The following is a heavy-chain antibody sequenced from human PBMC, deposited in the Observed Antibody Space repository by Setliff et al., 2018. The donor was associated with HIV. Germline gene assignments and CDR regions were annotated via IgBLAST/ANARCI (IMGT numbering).Heavy chain of an antibody. CDR2: ISTSSSTI. J-gene: IGHJ4*02. CDR3: ARDLTPRLGATPFDY. Sequence: GGSLRLSCAASRFTFSSYSMHWVRQAPGKGLEWVSYISTSSSTIYYADSVKGRFTISRDNAKNSLYLQMNSLRADDTAVYYCARDLTPRLGATPFDYWGQGTLVTVSS. D-gene: IGHD1-26*01. CDR1: RFTFSSYS. V-gene: IGHV3-48*01.